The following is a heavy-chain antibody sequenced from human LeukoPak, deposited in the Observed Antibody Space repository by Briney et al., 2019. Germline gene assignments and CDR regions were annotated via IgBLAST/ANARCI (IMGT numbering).Heavy chain of an antibody. CDR3: ARHSSSSLSYLYYFDY. J-gene: IGHJ4*02. CDR2: IYYSGST. Sequence: SETLSLTCTVSGGSTSSYYWSWIRQPPGKGLEWIGYIYYSGSTNYNPSLKSRVTISVDTSKNQFSLKLSSVTAADTAVYYCARHSSSSLSYLYYFDYWGQGTLVTVSS. V-gene: IGHV4-59*08. CDR1: GGSTSSYY. D-gene: IGHD6-6*01.